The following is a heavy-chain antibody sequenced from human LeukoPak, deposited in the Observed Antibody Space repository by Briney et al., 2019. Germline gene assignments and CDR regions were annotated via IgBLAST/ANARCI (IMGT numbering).Heavy chain of an antibody. J-gene: IGHJ4*02. CDR3: AKGITYYYDSSGFPPYFDY. Sequence: GRSLRLSCAASGFTFSSYGMHWVRQAPGKGLEWVAVIWYDGSNKYYADSVKGRFTISRDNSKNTLYLQMNSLRAEDTAVYYCAKGITYYYDSSGFPPYFDYWGQGTLVTVSS. V-gene: IGHV3-33*06. CDR2: IWYDGSNK. CDR1: GFTFSSYG. D-gene: IGHD3-22*01.